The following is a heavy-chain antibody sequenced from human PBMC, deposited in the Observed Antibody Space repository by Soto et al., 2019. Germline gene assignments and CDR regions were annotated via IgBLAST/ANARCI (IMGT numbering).Heavy chain of an antibody. D-gene: IGHD3-22*01. V-gene: IGHV1-2*02. J-gene: IGHJ4*02. Sequence: ASVRSPCKASGYTFTGYYMHWVRQAPGQGLEWMGWINPNSGGTNYAQKFQGRVTMTRDTSISTAYMELSRLRSDDTAVYYCARFPPTYDSSGYPYEDYWGQGTLVTVS. CDR2: INPNSGGT. CDR3: ARFPPTYDSSGYPYEDY. CDR1: GYTFTGYY.